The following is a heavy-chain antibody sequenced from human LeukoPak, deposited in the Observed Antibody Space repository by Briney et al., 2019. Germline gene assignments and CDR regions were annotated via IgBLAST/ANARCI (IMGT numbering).Heavy chain of an antibody. Sequence: SETLSLTCAVSGYPISSSYYCGWIRQSPGKGLEWIGSIYHSGSTYCNPSLKSRVTISVDTSNNQISLKVSSVTAADTAVYYCASYSSGWYYFGCWGQGTLVTVSS. CDR2: IYHSGST. CDR1: GYPISSSYY. CDR3: ASYSSGWYYFGC. D-gene: IGHD6-19*01. V-gene: IGHV4-38-2*01. J-gene: IGHJ4*02.